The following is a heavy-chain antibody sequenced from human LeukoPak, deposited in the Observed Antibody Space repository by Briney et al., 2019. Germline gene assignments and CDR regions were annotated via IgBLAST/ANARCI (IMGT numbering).Heavy chain of an antibody. CDR3: AKGTTMIVGDYFDY. CDR2: IYSGGST. J-gene: IGHJ4*02. V-gene: IGHV3-53*01. Sequence: PGGSLRLSCAAAGFTVSSNYMSWVRQAPGKGLEWVSVIYSGGSTYYADSVKGRFTISRDNSKNTLYLQMNSLRAEDTAVFYCAKGTTMIVGDYFDYWGQGTLVTVSS. D-gene: IGHD3-22*01. CDR1: GFTVSSNY.